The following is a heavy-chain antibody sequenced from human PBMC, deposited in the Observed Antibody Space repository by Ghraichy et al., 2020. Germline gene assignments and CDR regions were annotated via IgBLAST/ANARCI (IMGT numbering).Heavy chain of an antibody. J-gene: IGHJ5*02. Sequence: SETLSLTCTVSGGSISSGGYYWSWIRQHPGKGLEWIGYIYYSGSTYYNPSLKSRVTISVDTSKNQFSLKLSSVTAADTAVYYCASSRADPTDILTGYWFDPWGQGTLVTVSS. CDR2: IYYSGST. V-gene: IGHV4-31*03. D-gene: IGHD3-9*01. CDR3: ASSRADPTDILTGYWFDP. CDR1: GGSISSGGYY.